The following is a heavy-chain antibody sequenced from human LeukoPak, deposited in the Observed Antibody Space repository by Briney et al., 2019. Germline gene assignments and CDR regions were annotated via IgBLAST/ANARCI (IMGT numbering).Heavy chain of an antibody. J-gene: IGHJ4*02. D-gene: IGHD3-22*01. CDR3: ARDFYDSSGYYQVTDS. CDR1: GFSFSRYA. Sequence: PGMSLRLSCAASGFSFSRYAMHWVRQPPGKGLEWVAVISYDGNNIYYAYSVKVRFTISRDNSKNTLCLQMNSLRTEDTAVYYCARDFYDSSGYYQVTDSWGQGTLVTVSS. V-gene: IGHV3-30*04. CDR2: ISYDGNNI.